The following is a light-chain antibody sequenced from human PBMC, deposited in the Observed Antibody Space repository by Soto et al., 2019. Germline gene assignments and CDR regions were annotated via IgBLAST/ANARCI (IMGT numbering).Light chain of an antibody. V-gene: IGKV1-5*01. CDR2: DAS. J-gene: IGKJ4*01. CDR3: QQYESYSPLT. Sequence: DIQMPQSPSTLSASVGDRVTITCRASQTISGWLAWYQQKPGKAPKVLIYDASALPRGVPSRFSGSGSGTDFTLTISSLQPDDFATYFGQQYESYSPLTFGGGTKVDI. CDR1: QTISGW.